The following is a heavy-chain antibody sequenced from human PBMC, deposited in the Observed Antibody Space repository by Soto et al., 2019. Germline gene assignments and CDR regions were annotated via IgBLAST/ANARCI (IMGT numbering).Heavy chain of an antibody. J-gene: IGHJ4*02. CDR3: AREKGYISGPKNFDY. CDR2: IHPSGST. D-gene: IGHD5-12*01. V-gene: IGHV4-34*01. CDR1: SGSLGDHY. Sequence: SETLSLTCAVFSGSLGDHYWAWIRQSPEKGLEWIGEIHPSGSTDYNPSLKSRVSMSVDTSKNQFSLKLSSVTAADTAVYYCAREKGYISGPKNFDYWGQGTLVTVSS.